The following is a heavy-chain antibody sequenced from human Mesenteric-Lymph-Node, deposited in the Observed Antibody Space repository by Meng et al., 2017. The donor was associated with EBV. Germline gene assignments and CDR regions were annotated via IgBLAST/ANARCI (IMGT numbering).Heavy chain of an antibody. V-gene: IGHV4-4*02. Sequence: QVQRQESGPGWVKPSGTRSPTCSVSGGDISSSSWWSWVRQPPGKGLEWLGEIYHSSGTTNYNPSLKSRVTISLDKSKNQFSLNLSSVTAADTAVYYCARLPPTTGYGTARSYWGQGTLVTVSS. D-gene: IGHD6-13*01. CDR1: GGDISSSSW. CDR3: ARLPPTTGYGTARSY. J-gene: IGHJ4*02. CDR2: IYHSSGTT.